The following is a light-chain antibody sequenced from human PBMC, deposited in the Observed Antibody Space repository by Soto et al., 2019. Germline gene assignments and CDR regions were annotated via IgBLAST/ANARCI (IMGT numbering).Light chain of an antibody. CDR2: EVR. CDR3: SSYTSSSTLVV. V-gene: IGLV2-14*01. CDR1: SSDVGGYSY. J-gene: IGLJ2*01. Sequence: QSALTQPASVSWSPGQSITISCTGTSSDVGGYSYVSWYQHHPGKAPKLMIYEVRNRPSGVSNRFSGSKSGNTASLTISGLQAEDEAEYYCSSYTSSSTLVVFGGGTKVTVL.